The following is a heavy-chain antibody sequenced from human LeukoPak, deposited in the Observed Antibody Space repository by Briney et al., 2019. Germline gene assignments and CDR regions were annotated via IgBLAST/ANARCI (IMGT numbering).Heavy chain of an antibody. Sequence: SETLSLTCTVSGGSISIYYWSWIRQPAGKGLEWIGRIYTSGSTYYNPSLKSRVTISVDTSKNQFSLKLSSVTAADTAVYYCARGYCSGGSCYSYYYYNYMDVWGKGTTVTVSS. CDR1: GGSISIYY. J-gene: IGHJ6*03. V-gene: IGHV4-4*07. CDR2: IYTSGST. D-gene: IGHD2-15*01. CDR3: ARGYCSGGSCYSYYYYNYMDV.